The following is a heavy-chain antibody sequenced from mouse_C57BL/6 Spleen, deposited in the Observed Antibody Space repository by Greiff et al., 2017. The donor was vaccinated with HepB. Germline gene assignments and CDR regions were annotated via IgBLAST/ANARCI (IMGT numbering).Heavy chain of an antibody. V-gene: IGHV1-15*01. CDR3: TGEACYSNCVGGFAY. J-gene: IGHJ3*01. D-gene: IGHD2-5*01. CDR2: IDPETGGT. Sequence: QVQLQQSGAELVRPGASVTLSCKASGYTFTDYEMHWVKQTPVHGLEWIGAIDPETGGTAYNQKFKGKAILTADKSSSTAYMELRSLTSEDSAVYYCTGEACYSNCVGGFAYWGQGTLVTVSA. CDR1: GYTFTDYE.